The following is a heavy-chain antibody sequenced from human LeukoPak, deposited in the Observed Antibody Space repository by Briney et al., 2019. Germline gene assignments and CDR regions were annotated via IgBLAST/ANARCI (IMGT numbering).Heavy chain of an antibody. CDR2: IYPGDSDT. Sequence: GESLKISCKGSGYTFSSYWIGWARQMPGKGLEWMGIIYPGDSDTRYSPSLQSQVTISVDTSIGTAYLQWSSLKASDTAIYYCARQNDFRLDYWGQGTLVTVTS. J-gene: IGHJ4*02. CDR3: ARQNDFRLDY. D-gene: IGHD3-3*01. CDR1: GYTFSSYW. V-gene: IGHV5-51*01.